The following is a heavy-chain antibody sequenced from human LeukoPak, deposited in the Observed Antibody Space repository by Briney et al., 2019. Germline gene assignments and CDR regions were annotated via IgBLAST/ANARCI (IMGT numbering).Heavy chain of an antibody. V-gene: IGHV3-48*01. J-gene: IGHJ6*03. D-gene: IGHD6-6*01. CDR3: ASWQLVLSYMDV. CDR2: ISSSSTI. CDR1: GFTFSSYS. Sequence: PGGSLRLSCAASGFTFSSYSMNWVRQAPGKGLEWVSYISSSSTIYYADSVKGRFTISRDNAKNSLYLQMNSLRAEDTAVYYCASWQLVLSYMDVWGKGTTVTVSS.